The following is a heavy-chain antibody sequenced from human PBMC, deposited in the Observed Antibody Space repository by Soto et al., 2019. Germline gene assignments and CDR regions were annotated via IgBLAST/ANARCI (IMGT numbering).Heavy chain of an antibody. Sequence: QVQLQQWGAGLLKPSETLSLTCAVYGGSFSGYYWSWIRQPPGKGLEWIGEINHSGSTNYNPSLKRPVTISVDTSKNQFSLKLSSVADADTAVYYCAGGFWSGSPPPRYYYGMDVWGQGTTVTVSS. V-gene: IGHV4-34*01. CDR3: AGGFWSGSPPPRYYYGMDV. CDR2: INHSGST. CDR1: GGSFSGYY. D-gene: IGHD3-3*01. J-gene: IGHJ6*02.